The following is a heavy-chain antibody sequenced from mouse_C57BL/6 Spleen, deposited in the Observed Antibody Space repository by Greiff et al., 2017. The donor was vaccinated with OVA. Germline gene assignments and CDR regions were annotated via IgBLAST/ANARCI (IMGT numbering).Heavy chain of an antibody. V-gene: IGHV1-53*01. D-gene: IGHD1-1*01. CDR3: ARDGDGSSYWYFDV. J-gene: IGHJ1*03. Sequence: VQLQQPGTELVKPGDSVKLSCKASGYTFTSYWMHWVKQRPGQGLEWIGNINPSNGGTNYNEKFKSKATLTVDKSSSTAYMQLSSLTSEDSAVYYCARDGDGSSYWYFDVWGTGTTVTVSS. CDR2: INPSNGGT. CDR1: GYTFTSYW.